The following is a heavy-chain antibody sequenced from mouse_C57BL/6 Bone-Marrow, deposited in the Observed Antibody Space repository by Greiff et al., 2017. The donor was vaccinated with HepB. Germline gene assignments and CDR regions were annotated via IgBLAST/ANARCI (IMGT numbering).Heavy chain of an antibody. D-gene: IGHD2-4*01. CDR2: IDPSDSYT. CDR3: ARGRLREVYAMDY. V-gene: IGHV1-69*01. CDR1: GYTFTSYW. J-gene: IGHJ4*01. Sequence: QVQLQQPGAELVMPGASVKLSCKASGYTFTSYWMHWVKQRPGQGLEWIGEIDPSDSYTNCNQKFKGKSTLTVDKSSSTAYMQLSSLTSEDSAVYYCARGRLREVYAMDYWGQGTSVTVSS.